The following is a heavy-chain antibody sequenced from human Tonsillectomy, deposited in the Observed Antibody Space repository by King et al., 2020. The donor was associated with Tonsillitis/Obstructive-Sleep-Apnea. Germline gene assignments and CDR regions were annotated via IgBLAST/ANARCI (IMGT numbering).Heavy chain of an antibody. Sequence: VQLVESGGGLVKPGGSLRLSCAASGFTFSDYYMTWIRQAPGKGLEWVSYISSSGTTIYYADSLKGRFTISRDNAKNSLYLQMNSLRAGDTAVYYCAGGYNYYFYYYMDVWGKGTTVTVSS. V-gene: IGHV3-11*01. J-gene: IGHJ6*03. CDR2: ISSSGTTI. CDR3: AGGYNYYFYYYMDV. D-gene: IGHD5-12*01. CDR1: GFTFSDYY.